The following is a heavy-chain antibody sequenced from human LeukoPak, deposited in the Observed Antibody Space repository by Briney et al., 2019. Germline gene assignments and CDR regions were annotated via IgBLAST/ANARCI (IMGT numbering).Heavy chain of an antibody. J-gene: IGHJ3*01. Sequence: ASVKVSCKASGYTFTSYYMHWVRQAPGKGLEWMGGFDPEDGETIYAQKFQGRVTMTEDTSTDTAYMELSSLRSEDTAVYYCATDPDAFSWGQGTMVTVSS. CDR2: FDPEDGET. CDR3: ATDPDAFS. V-gene: IGHV1-24*01. CDR1: GYTFTSYY.